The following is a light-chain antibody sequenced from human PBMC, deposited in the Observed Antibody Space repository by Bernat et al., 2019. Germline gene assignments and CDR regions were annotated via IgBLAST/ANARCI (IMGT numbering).Light chain of an antibody. Sequence: IQMTQSPSTLAASMGDRVTITCRASQSIDTWLAWYQQKPGKAPNLLIYQGSNLERGVPSRFSGSGSGTEFTLTISSLQPDDSATYYCQQYKSDTFTFGPGTKVNIK. CDR1: QSIDTW. CDR3: QQYKSDTFT. V-gene: IGKV1-5*03. CDR2: QGS. J-gene: IGKJ3*01.